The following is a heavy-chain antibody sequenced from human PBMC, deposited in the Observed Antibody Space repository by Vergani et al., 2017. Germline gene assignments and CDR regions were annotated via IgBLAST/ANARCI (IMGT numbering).Heavy chain of an antibody. CDR2: ISPIFGTA. CDR3: ARDSTVVNAFDI. V-gene: IGHV1-69*01. D-gene: IGHD4-23*01. J-gene: IGHJ3*02. CDR1: GGTFSSYA. Sequence: QVQLVQSGAEVKKPGSSVKVSCKASGGTFSSYAISWVRQAPGQGLEWMGGISPIFGTAKYAQKFQGSVTITADESTSTAYMALSSLRSEDTAVYYCARDSTVVNAFDIWGQGTMVTVSS.